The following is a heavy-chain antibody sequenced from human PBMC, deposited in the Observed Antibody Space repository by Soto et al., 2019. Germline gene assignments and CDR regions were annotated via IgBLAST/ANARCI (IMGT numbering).Heavy chain of an antibody. V-gene: IGHV3-53*02. CDR2: IYSGDST. Sequence: EVQLVETGGDLIQPGVSLRLSCAASGFTVSSSYISWVRQAPGKGLEWVSGIYSGDSTYYADSVKGRFTISRDNSKNALYLQMNFLRPEDTAVYYCARDGLGGWLGAFDIWGQGTMVTVSS. J-gene: IGHJ3*02. CDR3: ARDGLGGWLGAFDI. CDR1: GFTVSSSY. D-gene: IGHD3-16*01.